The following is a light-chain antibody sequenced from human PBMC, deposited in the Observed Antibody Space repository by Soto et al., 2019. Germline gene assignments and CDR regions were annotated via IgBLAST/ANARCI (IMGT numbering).Light chain of an antibody. Sequence: EIVLTQSPGTLSLSPGERAPLSCRASQSVSSTSLAWYQQKPGQAPRLLIYGASSRATGIPDRFSGSGSGTDFTLTISRLEPEDFAVYYCQQYGNSQYTFGQGTKLEIK. CDR3: QQYGNSQYT. CDR1: QSVSSTS. CDR2: GAS. J-gene: IGKJ2*01. V-gene: IGKV3-20*01.